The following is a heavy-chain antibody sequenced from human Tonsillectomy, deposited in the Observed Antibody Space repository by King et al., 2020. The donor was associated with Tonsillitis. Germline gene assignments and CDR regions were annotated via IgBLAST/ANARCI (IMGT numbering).Heavy chain of an antibody. CDR3: ARPFGELGLYGMDV. Sequence: VQLVESGGGLVKPGGSLRLSCAASGFTFSDYYMTWIRQAPGKGLEWISYISSSSSYTDYADFVKGRFTIYRDNAKNSVYRKMNSLRAEDTAVYYGARPFGELGLYGMDVWGQGTTVTVSS. V-gene: IGHV3-11*06. D-gene: IGHD3-10*01. CDR1: GFTFSDYY. CDR2: ISSSSSYT. J-gene: IGHJ6*02.